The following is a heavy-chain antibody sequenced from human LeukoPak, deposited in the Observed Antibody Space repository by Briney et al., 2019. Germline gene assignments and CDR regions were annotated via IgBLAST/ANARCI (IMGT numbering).Heavy chain of an antibody. Sequence: SETLSLTCTVSGGSISSYYWSWIRQPPGKGLEWIGYIYYSGSTNYNPSLKSRVTISVDTSKNQFSLKLSSVTAAGTAVYYCARGGSMTYYYDSSGDAFDIWGQGTMVTVSS. V-gene: IGHV4-59*01. CDR2: IYYSGST. CDR1: GGSISSYY. J-gene: IGHJ3*02. D-gene: IGHD3-22*01. CDR3: ARGGSMTYYYDSSGDAFDI.